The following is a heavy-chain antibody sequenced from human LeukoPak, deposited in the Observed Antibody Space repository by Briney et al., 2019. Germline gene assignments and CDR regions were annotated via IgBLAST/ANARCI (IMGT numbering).Heavy chain of an antibody. CDR1: GGSISTYY. Sequence: SETLSLTCTVSGGSISTYYWSWIRQPPGKGLEWIADISASGGTNYNPSLESRVTVSIDSSKNQFSLKLSSVTAADTAVFYCARSPHNSAWYEKWFDPWGQGTLVTVSS. D-gene: IGHD6-19*01. CDR3: ARSPHNSAWYEKWFDP. J-gene: IGHJ5*02. V-gene: IGHV4-4*08. CDR2: ISASGGT.